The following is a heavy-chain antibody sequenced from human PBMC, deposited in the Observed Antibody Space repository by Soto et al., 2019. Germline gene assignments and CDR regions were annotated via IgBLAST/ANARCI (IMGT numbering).Heavy chain of an antibody. D-gene: IGHD5-18*01. CDR2: ISAYNGNT. Sequence: GASVKVSCKASGYTITTNGIMWVRRAPRKGLEWMGWISAYNGNTNYAQKLQGRVTMTTDTSTSTAYMELRSLRSDDTAVYYCARDGVDTATGYYYGMDVWGQGTTVTVSS. CDR1: GYTITTNG. V-gene: IGHV1-18*01. CDR3: ARDGVDTATGYYYGMDV. J-gene: IGHJ6*02.